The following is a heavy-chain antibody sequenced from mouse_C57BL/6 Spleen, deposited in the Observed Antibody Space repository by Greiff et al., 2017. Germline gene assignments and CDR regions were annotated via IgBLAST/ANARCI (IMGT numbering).Heavy chain of an antibody. CDR3: ARDDYGSKAWFAY. V-gene: IGHV3-1*01. CDR1: GYSITSGYD. Sequence: EVQVVESGPGMVKPSQSLSLTCTVTGYSITSGYDWHWIRHFPGNKLEWMGYISYSGSTNYNPSLKSRISITHDTSKNHFFLKLNSVTTEDTATYYCARDDYGSKAWFAYWGQGTLVTVSA. J-gene: IGHJ3*01. CDR2: ISYSGST. D-gene: IGHD1-1*01.